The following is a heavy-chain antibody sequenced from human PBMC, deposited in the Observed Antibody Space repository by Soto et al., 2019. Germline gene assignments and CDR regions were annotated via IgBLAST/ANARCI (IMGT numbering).Heavy chain of an antibody. CDR2: IGTSGSYI. D-gene: IGHD1-26*01. Sequence: GAFLRPSSAVSGFIFSGYSMNWVRQAPGKGLEWVSSIGTSGSYIYDTDSVKGRFTISRDNTKDSLYLQMNSLRAEDTAIYYCARGSAFIGLDYWGQGT. V-gene: IGHV3-21*01. CDR1: GFIFSGYS. J-gene: IGHJ4*02. CDR3: ARGSAFIGLDY.